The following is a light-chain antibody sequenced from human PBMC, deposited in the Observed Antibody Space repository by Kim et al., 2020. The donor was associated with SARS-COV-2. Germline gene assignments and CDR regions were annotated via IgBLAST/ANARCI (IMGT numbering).Light chain of an antibody. J-gene: IGLJ3*02. CDR2: NTV. V-gene: IGLV7-43*01. CDR1: TGTVTKNDR. CDR3: LLYFEGTWA. Sequence: PGGTVTRTGASGTGTVTKNDRSSWFQQKPGQPPRPLIYNTVIKHSWTPARFSGCLLGGKAALTLSTAQLDDEAEYYCLLYFEGTWAFGGGAQLTVL.